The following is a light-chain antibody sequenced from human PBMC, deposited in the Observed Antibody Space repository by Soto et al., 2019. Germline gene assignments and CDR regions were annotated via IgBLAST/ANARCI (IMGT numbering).Light chain of an antibody. Sequence: EIVLTQSPATLSLSPGERATLSCSASRSVSSYLAWYQQKPGQAPRLLISDASNRSPGIPARFSGSGSGTDFTLTISSLEPEDFAIYYCQQRTQWRSSTFGQGTRLEIK. CDR1: RSVSSY. CDR3: QQRTQWRSST. CDR2: DAS. V-gene: IGKV3-11*01. J-gene: IGKJ5*01.